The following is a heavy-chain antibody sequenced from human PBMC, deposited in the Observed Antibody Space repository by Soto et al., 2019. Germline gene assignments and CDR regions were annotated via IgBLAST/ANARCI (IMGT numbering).Heavy chain of an antibody. CDR2: IIPIFGTA. V-gene: IGHV1-69*13. D-gene: IGHD1-26*01. Sequence: SVKVSCKASGGTFSSYAISWVRQAPGQGLEWMGGIIPIFGTANYAQKFQGRVTITADESTSTAYMELSSLRSEDTAVYYCARVLVGDGYSYYYYGMDVWGQGTTVTVSS. CDR3: ARVLVGDGYSYYYYGMDV. J-gene: IGHJ6*02. CDR1: GGTFSSYA.